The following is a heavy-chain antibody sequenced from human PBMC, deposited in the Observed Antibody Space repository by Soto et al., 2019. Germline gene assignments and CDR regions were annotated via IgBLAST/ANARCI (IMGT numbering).Heavy chain of an antibody. CDR1: GDSIGTGGYY. CDR3: ATNHDDISGRTPLLFDS. J-gene: IGHJ4*02. V-gene: IGHV4-31*01. D-gene: IGHD3-22*01. Sequence: QVQLQESGPGLVKPSQTLSLTCTVSGDSIGTGGYYWDWIRQHPGKGPEWLGYIHYSGNTYYNPSLKSPLTISLDTSKNQFSLHLSSVTAADTAVYYCATNHDDISGRTPLLFDSWGQGTLVTVSS. CDR2: IHYSGNT.